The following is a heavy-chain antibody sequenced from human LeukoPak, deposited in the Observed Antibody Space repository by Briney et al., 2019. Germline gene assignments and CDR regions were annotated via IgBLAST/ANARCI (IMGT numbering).Heavy chain of an antibody. CDR2: INHSGST. CDR3: ARDSPGYAGSFDY. Sequence: PSETLSLTCAVYGGSFSGYYWSWIRQPPGKGLEWIGEINHSGSTNYNPSLKSRVTISVDTSKNQFSLKLSSVTAADTAVYYCARDSPGYAGSFDYWGQGTLVTVSS. V-gene: IGHV4-34*01. CDR1: GGSFSGYY. J-gene: IGHJ4*02. D-gene: IGHD3-10*01.